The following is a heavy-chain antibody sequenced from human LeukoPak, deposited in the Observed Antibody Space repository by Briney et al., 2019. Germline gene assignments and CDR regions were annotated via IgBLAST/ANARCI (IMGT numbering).Heavy chain of an antibody. D-gene: IGHD3-16*01. CDR3: ATWAAPSGDY. V-gene: IGHV5-51*01. J-gene: IGHJ4*02. Sequence: GESLKISCKGSGYSFSRYWIGWVRQVPGKGLEWMGIIYPGDSDTRYSPSFQGQVTISVDKSISTAYLQWSSLKASDTAMYYCATWAAPSGDYWGQGTLVTVSS. CDR2: IYPGDSDT. CDR1: GYSFSRYW.